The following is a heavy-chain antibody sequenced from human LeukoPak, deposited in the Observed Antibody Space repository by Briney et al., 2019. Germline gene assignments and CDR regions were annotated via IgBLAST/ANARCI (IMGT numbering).Heavy chain of an antibody. CDR3: ASALDYYDSSGYS. CDR2: TSAYNGNT. Sequence: GASVKVSCKASGYTFTGYYMHWVRQAPGQGLEWMGWTSAYNGNTNYAQKFQGRVTMTRNTSISTAYMELSSLRSEDTAVYYCASALDYYDSSGYSWGQGTLVTVSS. CDR1: GYTFTGYY. D-gene: IGHD3-22*01. J-gene: IGHJ4*02. V-gene: IGHV1-2*02.